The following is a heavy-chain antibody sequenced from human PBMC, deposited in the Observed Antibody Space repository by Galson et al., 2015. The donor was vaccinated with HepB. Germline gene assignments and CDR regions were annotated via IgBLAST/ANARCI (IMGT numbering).Heavy chain of an antibody. Sequence: SLRLSGAASGFSFSYHAIHWVRQAPGKGLEWLAATSYDGNYKYYVDSVKGRFTISRDDSKDKLYLQMDRLRPDDTAVYYCARQSEPGYSAHPLDYWGLGTLVTVSS. V-gene: IGHV3-30*03. CDR2: TSYDGNYK. D-gene: IGHD4-11*01. J-gene: IGHJ4*02. CDR3: ARQSEPGYSAHPLDY. CDR1: GFSFSYHA.